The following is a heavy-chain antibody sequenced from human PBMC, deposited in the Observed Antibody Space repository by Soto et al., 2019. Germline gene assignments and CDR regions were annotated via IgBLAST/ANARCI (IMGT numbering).Heavy chain of an antibody. CDR3: ARHVGQLVLYYYYGMDV. Sequence: SETLSLTCAVYGGSFSGYYWSWIRQPPGKGLEWIGGIYYSGSTNYNPSLKSRVTISVDTSKNQFSLKLSSVTAADTAVYYCARHVGQLVLYYYYGMDVWGQGTTVTVSS. CDR1: GGSFSGYY. CDR2: IYYSGST. D-gene: IGHD6-6*01. J-gene: IGHJ6*02. V-gene: IGHV4-34*01.